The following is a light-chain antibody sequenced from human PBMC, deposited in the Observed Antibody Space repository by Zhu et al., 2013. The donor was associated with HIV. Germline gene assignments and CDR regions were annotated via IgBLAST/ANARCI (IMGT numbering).Light chain of an antibody. CDR2: EVT. J-gene: IGLJ1*01. CDR3: SSYTSSNTHV. CDR1: SSDVGGYNY. Sequence: QSALTQPASVSGSPGQSITISCTGTSSDVGGYNYVSWYQQHPGKAPKLILYEVTKRPSGISNRFSGSKSGNTASLTISGLQDDDEADYYCSSYTSSNTHVFGTGTKVTVL. V-gene: IGLV2-14*01.